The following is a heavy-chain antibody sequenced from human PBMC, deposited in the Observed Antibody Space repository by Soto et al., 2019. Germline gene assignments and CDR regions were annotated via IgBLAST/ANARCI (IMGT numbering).Heavy chain of an antibody. D-gene: IGHD3-16*01. CDR3: AKGGDYWYFDL. V-gene: IGHV3-43*01. CDR2: ISWDGGTT. CDR1: GFTFDDYT. Sequence: EMQLVESGGVVVQPGGSLRLSCAASGFTFDDYTMHWVRQVPGKGLDWVSTISWDGGTTYDADSVKGRFTISRDNSKNSLYLQMNGLRTEDSALYYCAKGGDYWYFDLWGRGTLATVSS. J-gene: IGHJ2*01.